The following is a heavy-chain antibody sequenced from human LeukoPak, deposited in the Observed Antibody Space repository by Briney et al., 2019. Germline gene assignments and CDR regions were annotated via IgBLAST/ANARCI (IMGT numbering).Heavy chain of an antibody. J-gene: IGHJ4*02. V-gene: IGHV4-34*01. CDR1: GGSSSGYY. D-gene: IGHD6-19*01. CDR2: INHSGST. CDR3: ARIPRPIAVAGRVLYFDY. Sequence: SETLSLTCAVYGGSSSGYYWSWIRQPPGKGLEWIGEINHSGSTNYNPSLKSRVTISVDTSKNQFSLKLSSVTAADTAVYYCARIPRPIAVAGRVLYFDYWGQGTLVTVSS.